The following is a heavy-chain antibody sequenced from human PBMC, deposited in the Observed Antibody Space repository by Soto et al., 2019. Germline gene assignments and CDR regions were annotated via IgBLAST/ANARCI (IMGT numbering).Heavy chain of an antibody. Sequence: EVQLLESGGGLVQPGGSLRLSCAASGFRFSHYAIHWVRQAPGKGLEWVSGTSVSGTLTYYSDSVKGRVSISRDRSNNTVSLQMNSLRAEDTAVYYCAKAHFYAPIAHAFDIWGHGTRVTVSS. CDR2: TSVSGTLT. CDR1: GFRFSHYA. J-gene: IGHJ3*02. V-gene: IGHV3-23*01. CDR3: AKAHFYAPIAHAFDI. D-gene: IGHD2-2*01.